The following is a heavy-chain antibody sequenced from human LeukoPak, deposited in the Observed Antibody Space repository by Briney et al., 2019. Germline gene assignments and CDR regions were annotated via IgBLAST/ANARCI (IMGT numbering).Heavy chain of an antibody. CDR3: TTGSLVPAAIRPYYYYYYMDV. CDR2: IKSKTDGGTT. J-gene: IGHJ6*03. Sequence: GGSLRLSCAASGFTFSNAWMSWVRQAPGKGLEWVGRIKSKTDGGTTDYAAPVKGRFTISRDDSKNALYLQMNSLKTEDTAVYYCTTGSLVPAAIRPYYYYYYMDVWGKGTTVTVSS. CDR1: GFTFSNAW. D-gene: IGHD2-2*01. V-gene: IGHV3-15*01.